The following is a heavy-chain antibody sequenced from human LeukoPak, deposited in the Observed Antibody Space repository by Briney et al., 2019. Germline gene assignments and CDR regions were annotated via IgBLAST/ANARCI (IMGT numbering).Heavy chain of an antibody. Sequence: SGGSLRLSCAASGFTFSTYAINWVRQAPGKGLEWISAISQSGNTIYYADSVKGRFIISRDNSKNTLYLQLNSLRAEDTAVYYCARVDTSHLRYFDSWGQGTLVTVSS. CDR1: GFTFSTYA. CDR3: ARVDTSHLRYFDS. CDR2: ISQSGNTI. V-gene: IGHV3-23*01. D-gene: IGHD3-16*01. J-gene: IGHJ4*02.